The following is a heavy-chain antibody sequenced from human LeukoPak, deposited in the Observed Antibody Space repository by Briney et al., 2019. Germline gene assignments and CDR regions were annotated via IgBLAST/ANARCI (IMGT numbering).Heavy chain of an antibody. J-gene: IGHJ4*02. Sequence: GGSLRLSCAASGFTFSSYAMSWVRQAPGKGLEWVSAISGSGGSTYYADSVKGRFTISRDNSKNTLYLQMNSLRAEDTAVYYCAKVHTAMVVGQSYYFDYWGQGTLVTVSS. D-gene: IGHD5-18*01. CDR1: GFTFSSYA. CDR3: AKVHTAMVVGQSYYFDY. CDR2: ISGSGGST. V-gene: IGHV3-23*01.